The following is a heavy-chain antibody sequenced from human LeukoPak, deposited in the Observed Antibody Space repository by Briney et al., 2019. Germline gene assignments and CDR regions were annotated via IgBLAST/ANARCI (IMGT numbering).Heavy chain of an antibody. CDR2: ISAYNGNT. Sequence: ASVKVSCKASGYTFTSYGISWVRQAPGQGLEWMGWISAYNGNTNYAQKLQGRVTMTTDTSTSTAYMELRSLRSDDTAVYYCATKGVGFQITYYYGMDVWGQGTTVTVS. V-gene: IGHV1-18*01. CDR1: GYTFTSYG. D-gene: IGHD3-10*01. CDR3: ATKGVGFQITYYYGMDV. J-gene: IGHJ6*02.